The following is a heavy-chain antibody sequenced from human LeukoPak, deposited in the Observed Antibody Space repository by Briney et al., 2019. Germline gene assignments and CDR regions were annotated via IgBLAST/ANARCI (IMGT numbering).Heavy chain of an antibody. CDR2: FYYSENT. CDR1: SGSITSSSYY. Sequence: SETLSLTCTVSSGSITSSSYYWGWIRQPPGKGLEWIGSFYYSENTYYNPSLKSRVTISVDTSKNQFSLKLSSVTAADTAVYYCARSGRDFWCGTSSGIDYWGQGTLVTVSS. V-gene: IGHV4-39*01. D-gene: IGHD3-3*01. J-gene: IGHJ4*02. CDR3: ARSGRDFWCGTSSGIDY.